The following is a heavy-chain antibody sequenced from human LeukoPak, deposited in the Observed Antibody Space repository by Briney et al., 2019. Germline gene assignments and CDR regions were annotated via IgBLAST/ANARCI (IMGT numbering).Heavy chain of an antibody. D-gene: IGHD1-26*01. CDR1: GFTFSNAW. CDR3: TTTLPSWELLVDYFDY. CDR2: IKSKTDGGTT. V-gene: IGHV3-15*01. Sequence: PGGSLRLSCAASGFTFSNAWMSWVRQAPGKGLEWVGRIKSKTDGGTTDYAAPVKGRFTISRDDSKNTLYLQMNSLKTEDTAVYYCTTTLPSWELLVDYFDYWGQGTLVTVSS. J-gene: IGHJ4*02.